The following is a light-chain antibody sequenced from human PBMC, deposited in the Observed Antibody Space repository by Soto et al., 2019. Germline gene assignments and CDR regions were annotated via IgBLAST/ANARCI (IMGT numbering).Light chain of an antibody. CDR1: SSDIGGYNY. Sequence: QSALTQPASVSGSPGQSITISCTGSSSDIGGYNYVSWYQQHPGKAPKLLIYDVTYRPSGISDRFSGSNSGNTASLTISGPQHEDEADYYCSAYGASITIFGGGTKLTVL. CDR2: DVT. CDR3: SAYGASITI. V-gene: IGLV2-14*03. J-gene: IGLJ2*01.